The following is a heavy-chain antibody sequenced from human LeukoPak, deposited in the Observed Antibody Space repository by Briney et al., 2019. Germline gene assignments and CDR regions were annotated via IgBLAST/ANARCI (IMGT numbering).Heavy chain of an antibody. J-gene: IGHJ5*02. V-gene: IGHV1-2*02. Sequence: ASVKVSCKASGYTFTDYYLHWVRQAAGQGLECMGWINRNGETRYSQNFQGRVTMTRDTSINTAYMELSSLTSDDTAVYYCARERESSGPSPLDPWGQGTLVTVSS. CDR1: GYTFTDYY. CDR3: ARERESSGPSPLDP. CDR2: INRNGET. D-gene: IGHD6-19*01.